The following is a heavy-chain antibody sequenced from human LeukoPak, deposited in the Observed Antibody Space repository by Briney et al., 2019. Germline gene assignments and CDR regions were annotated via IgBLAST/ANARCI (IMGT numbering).Heavy chain of an antibody. Sequence: SETLSLTCAVYGGSFSGYYWSWIRQPPGKGLEWIGEINHSGSTNYNPSLKSRVTISVDTPKNQFSLKLSSVTAADTAVYYCAREYPKGGSYRFDPWGQGTLVTVSS. V-gene: IGHV4-34*01. D-gene: IGHD3-16*01. CDR3: AREYPKGGSYRFDP. CDR1: GGSFSGYY. CDR2: INHSGST. J-gene: IGHJ5*02.